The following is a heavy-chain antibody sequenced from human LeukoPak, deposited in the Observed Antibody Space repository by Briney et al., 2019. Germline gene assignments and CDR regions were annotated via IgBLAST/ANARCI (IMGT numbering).Heavy chain of an antibody. CDR2: IIPILGIA. CDR3: ARVRMSRKMATINFDY. CDR1: GGTFSSYA. Sequence: ASVKVSCKASGGTFSSYAISWVRQAPGQGLEWMGRIIPILGIANYAQKFQGRVTITADKSTSTAYMELSSLRSEDTAVYYCARVRMSRKMATINFDYWGQGTLVTVSS. D-gene: IGHD5-24*01. J-gene: IGHJ4*02. V-gene: IGHV1-69*04.